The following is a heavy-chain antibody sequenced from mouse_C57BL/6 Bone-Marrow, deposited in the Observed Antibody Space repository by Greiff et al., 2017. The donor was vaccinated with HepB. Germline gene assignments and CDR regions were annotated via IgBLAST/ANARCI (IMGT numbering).Heavy chain of an antibody. V-gene: IGHV5-2*01. J-gene: IGHJ3*01. CDR2: INSDGGST. CDR1: EYEFPSHD. CDR3: AGFYYGSSLPAWFAY. Sequence: EVKLVESGGGLVQPGESLKLSCESNEYEFPSHDMSWVRKTPEKRLELVAAINSDGGSTYYPDTMERRFIISRDNTKTTLYLQMSSLRSEDTALYDCAGFYYGSSLPAWFAYWGQGTLVTVSA. D-gene: IGHD1-1*01.